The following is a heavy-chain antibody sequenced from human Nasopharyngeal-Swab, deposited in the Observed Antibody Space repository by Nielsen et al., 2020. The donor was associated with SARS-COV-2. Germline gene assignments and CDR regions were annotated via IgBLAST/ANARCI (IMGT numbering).Heavy chain of an antibody. D-gene: IGHD3-9*01. CDR1: GGTFSSYA. Sequence: SVKVSCKASGGTFSSYAISWVRQAPGQGLEWMGGIIPIFGTANYAQKFQGRVTITADESTSTASMELSSLRSEDTAVYYCARAPRYYDILTGYYYHYYYGMDVWGQGTTVTVSS. J-gene: IGHJ6*02. CDR2: IIPIFGTA. CDR3: ARAPRYYDILTGYYYHYYYGMDV. V-gene: IGHV1-69*13.